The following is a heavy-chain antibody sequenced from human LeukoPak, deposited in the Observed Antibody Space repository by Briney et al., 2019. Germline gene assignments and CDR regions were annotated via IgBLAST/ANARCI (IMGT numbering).Heavy chain of an antibody. D-gene: IGHD5-24*01. CDR1: GFTFSSHW. CDR3: AWSRAGYNYLVY. V-gene: IGHV3-74*01. CDR2: INGDGSST. Sequence: GGSLRLSCTASGFTFSSHWMHWVRQVPGKGLVWVSRINGDGSSTNYADSVKGRFTISRDNAKNTLYLQMNSLRAEDTAVYYCAWSRAGYNYLVYWGQGTLVTVSS. J-gene: IGHJ4*02.